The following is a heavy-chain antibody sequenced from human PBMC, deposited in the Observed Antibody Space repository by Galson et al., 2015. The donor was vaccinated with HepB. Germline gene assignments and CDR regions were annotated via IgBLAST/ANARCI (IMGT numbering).Heavy chain of an antibody. D-gene: IGHD1-26*01. CDR1: GFTFSSYA. V-gene: IGHV3-30*04. J-gene: IGHJ4*02. Sequence: SLRLSCAASGFTFSSYAMHWVRQAPGKGLEWVAVISYDGSNKYYADSVKGRFTISRDNSKNTLYLQMNSLRAEDTAVYYCARGNLGATPFFDYWGQGTLVTVSS. CDR3: ARGNLGATPFFDY. CDR2: ISYDGSNK.